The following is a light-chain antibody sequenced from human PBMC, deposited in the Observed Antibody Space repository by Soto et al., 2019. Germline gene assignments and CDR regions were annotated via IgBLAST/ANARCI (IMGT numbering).Light chain of an antibody. CDR1: SNDVGAFDY. CDR2: EVF. Sequence: QSAPTQPASISASPGQSISISCTGTSNDVGAFDYVSWYQQHPGKAPKLIIFEVFNRPSGVSTRFSGSKSGSTASLTISGLQAEDEADYFCSSYTTNNAHVFGGGTKVTVL. V-gene: IGLV2-14*01. J-gene: IGLJ2*01. CDR3: SSYTTNNAHV.